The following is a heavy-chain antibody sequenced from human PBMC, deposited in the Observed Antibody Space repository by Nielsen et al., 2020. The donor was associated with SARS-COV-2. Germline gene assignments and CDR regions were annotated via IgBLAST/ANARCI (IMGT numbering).Heavy chain of an antibody. CDR1: GYRFSTYG. J-gene: IGHJ4*02. Sequence: ASVKVSCKASGYRFSTYGISWVRQAPGQGLEWMGWISDYSGNTEYAQKFQGRVTMTTDTSTGTAYMELRSLRFDDTAVYYCASTFGTTLPYYFDYWGQGTLIAVSS. CDR3: ASTFGTTLPYYFDY. CDR2: ISDYSGNT. V-gene: IGHV1-18*04. D-gene: IGHD1-7*01.